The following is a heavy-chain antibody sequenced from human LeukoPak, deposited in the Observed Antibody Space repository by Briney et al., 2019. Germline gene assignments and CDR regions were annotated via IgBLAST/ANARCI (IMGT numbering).Heavy chain of an antibody. J-gene: IGHJ5*02. CDR3: ARGYSSGWYSSQKFDP. CDR1: GGSISSHY. D-gene: IGHD6-19*01. V-gene: IGHV4-59*11. Sequence: SETLSLTCTVSGGSISSHYWSWIRQPPGKGLEWVGYIYYSGSTNYNPSLKSRVTISVDTSKNQFSLKLSSVTAADTAVYYCARGYSSGWYSSQKFDPWGQGTLVTVSS. CDR2: IYYSGST.